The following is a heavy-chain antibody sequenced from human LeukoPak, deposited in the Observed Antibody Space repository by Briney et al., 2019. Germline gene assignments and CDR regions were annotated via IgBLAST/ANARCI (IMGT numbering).Heavy chain of an antibody. V-gene: IGHV3-53*01. CDR1: GFPFSDAW. J-gene: IGHJ4*02. Sequence: PGGSLRLSCAVSGFPFSDAWMNWVRQAPGKGLEWVSVIYSGGSTFYADSVKGRFTVSRDNSKNTLLLQMNSLRAEDTAVYYCARAGDAYYFDYWGQGTLVTVSS. CDR3: ARAGDAYYFDY. CDR2: IYSGGST. D-gene: IGHD1-26*01.